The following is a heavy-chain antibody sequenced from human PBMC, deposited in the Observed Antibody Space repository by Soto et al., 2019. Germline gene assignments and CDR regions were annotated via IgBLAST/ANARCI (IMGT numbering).Heavy chain of an antibody. CDR1: GYTFTSYA. CDR2: INAGNGNT. Sequence: QVQLVQSGAEVKKPGASVKVSCKASGYTFTSYAIHWVRQAPGQRLEWMGWINAGNGNTKYSQKFQDRVTITRDTPASTAYMELSSLRSEDTAVYYCARDLGGWPDYWGQGNLVTVSS. J-gene: IGHJ4*02. V-gene: IGHV1-3*01. CDR3: ARDLGGWPDY. D-gene: IGHD6-19*01.